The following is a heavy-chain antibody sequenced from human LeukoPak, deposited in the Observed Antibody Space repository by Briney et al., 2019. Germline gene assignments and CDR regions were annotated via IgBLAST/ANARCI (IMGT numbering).Heavy chain of an antibody. CDR3: ARNPYQIQYFQH. CDR2: IYYSGST. Sequence: PSETLSLTCTVSGGSISSGDYYWSWIRQPPGKGLEWIGYIYYSGSTYYNPSLKSRVTISVDTSKNQFSLKLSSVTAADTAVYYCARNPYQIQYFQHWGQGTLVTVSS. CDR1: GGSISSGDYY. J-gene: IGHJ1*01. V-gene: IGHV4-30-4*08.